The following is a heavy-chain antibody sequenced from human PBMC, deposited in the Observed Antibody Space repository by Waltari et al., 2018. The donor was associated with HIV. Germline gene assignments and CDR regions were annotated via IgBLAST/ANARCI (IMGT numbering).Heavy chain of an antibody. D-gene: IGHD6-19*01. V-gene: IGHV3-30*18. CDR3: AKGASGWSPGY. Sequence: QVQLVASGGGVVQPGRSLRLSCAASGFTFTRYGMHWVRQAPGKGLEGVAVISYYGDNKYYADSVKGRFTISRDNSKNTLYLQMNSLRVEDTAVYYCAKGASGWSPGYWGQGTLVTVSS. J-gene: IGHJ4*02. CDR2: ISYYGDNK. CDR1: GFTFTRYG.